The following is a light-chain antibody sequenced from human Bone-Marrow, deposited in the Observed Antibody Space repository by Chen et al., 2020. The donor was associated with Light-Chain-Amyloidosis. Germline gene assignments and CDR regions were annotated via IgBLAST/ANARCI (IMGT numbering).Light chain of an antibody. CDR2: EVT. J-gene: IGLJ1*01. CDR3: SAYTITNTLV. V-gene: IGLV2-14*01. Sequence: QSALTQPASVSGSPRPAITIACTGTSSDVGGDNHVSWYQQHPDKAPKLMIYEVTHRPSWVPDRFSGSKSDNTASLTISGLQTEDEADYFCSAYTITNTLVFGSGTRVTVL. CDR1: SSDVGGDNH.